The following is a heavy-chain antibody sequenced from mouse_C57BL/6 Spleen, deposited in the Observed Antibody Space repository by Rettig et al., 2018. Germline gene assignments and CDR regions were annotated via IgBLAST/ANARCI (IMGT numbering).Heavy chain of an antibody. CDR2: INPNYGTT. Sequence: SFTDYNMNWVKQSNGKSLEWIGVINPNYGTTSYNQKFKGKATLTVDQSSSTAYMQLNSLTSEDSAVYYCARDYGSSYGYFDYWGQGTTLTVSS. D-gene: IGHD1-1*01. V-gene: IGHV1-39*01. CDR3: ARDYGSSYGYFDY. J-gene: IGHJ2*01. CDR1: SFTDYN.